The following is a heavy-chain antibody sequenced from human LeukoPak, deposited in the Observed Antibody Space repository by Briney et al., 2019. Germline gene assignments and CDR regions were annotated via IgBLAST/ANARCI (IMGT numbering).Heavy chain of an antibody. CDR2: IWYDGSNA. CDR1: GFTFSSHA. Sequence: GGSLRLSCAASGFTFSSHAMHWVRQAPGKGLEWVAVIWYDGSNAHYADSVKGRLTISRDNSKNTLYLQVNSLRAEDTAVYYCARRNLDAFDIWGQGTMVTVSS. J-gene: IGHJ3*02. D-gene: IGHD1-14*01. CDR3: ARRNLDAFDI. V-gene: IGHV3-33*01.